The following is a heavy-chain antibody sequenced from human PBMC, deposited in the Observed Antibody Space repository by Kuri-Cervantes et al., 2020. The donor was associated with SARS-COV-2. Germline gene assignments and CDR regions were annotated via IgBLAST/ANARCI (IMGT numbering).Heavy chain of an antibody. J-gene: IGHJ4*02. D-gene: IGHD3-3*01. CDR2: ISYDGSNK. Sequence: GESLKISCAASGFTFSSYAMHWVRQAPGKGLEWVAVISYDGSNKYYADSVKGRFTISRDNAKNSLYLQMNSLRAEDTAVYYCARGDFWSGYYYDYWGQGTLVTVSS. CDR1: GFTFSSYA. V-gene: IGHV3-30-3*01. CDR3: ARGDFWSGYYYDY.